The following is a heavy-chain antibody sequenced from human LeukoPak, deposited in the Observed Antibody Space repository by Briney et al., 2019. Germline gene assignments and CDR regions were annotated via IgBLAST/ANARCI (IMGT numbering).Heavy chain of an antibody. CDR1: GFALSNYW. D-gene: IGHD3-9*01. V-gene: IGHV3-74*01. CDR2: VNGEGAGI. CDR3: ARDPESDMTLDT. Sequence: GGSLRLSCAASGFALSNYWMHWVRQVPGKGLVWVAQVNGEGAGIDYADAVKGRFTISRDNAKNTLYLQMNSLRVEDTAVYYCARDPESDMTLDTWGQGTLVTVSS. J-gene: IGHJ5*02.